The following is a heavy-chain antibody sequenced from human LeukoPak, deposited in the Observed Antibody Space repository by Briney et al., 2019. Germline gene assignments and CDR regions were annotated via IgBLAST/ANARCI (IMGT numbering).Heavy chain of an antibody. D-gene: IGHD3-3*01. V-gene: IGHV3-33*01. J-gene: IGHJ4*02. CDR2: IWRDGSRK. Sequence: PGGSLRLSCAASGFTFSTFGMPWLRQAPGKGLEWVAGIWRDGSRKHYGDSVKGRLTISRDNSNNTLFLQMNSLRAEDTAVYYCAREASGYSRDFWGQGTLVIVSS. CDR1: GFTFSTFG. CDR3: AREASGYSRDF.